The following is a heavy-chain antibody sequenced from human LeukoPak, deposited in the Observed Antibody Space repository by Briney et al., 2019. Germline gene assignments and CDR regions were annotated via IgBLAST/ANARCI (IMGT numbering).Heavy chain of an antibody. Sequence: PGGSLRLSCAASGFSFSTADMHWVRQAPGKGLEWVAFLRSGGNDKYYAGSVKGRFTISRDNSKNTLYLQMNSLRAEDTAVYYCAREASTYYDILTGEFDYWGQGTLVTVSS. D-gene: IGHD3-9*01. CDR3: AREASTYYDILTGEFDY. V-gene: IGHV3-30*02. CDR1: GFSFSTAD. CDR2: LRSGGNDK. J-gene: IGHJ4*02.